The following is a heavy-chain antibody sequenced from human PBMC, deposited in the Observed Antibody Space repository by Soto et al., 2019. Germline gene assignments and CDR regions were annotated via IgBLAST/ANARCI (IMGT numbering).Heavy chain of an antibody. CDR2: ISSNGGST. CDR1: GFTFSSYA. Sequence: GGSLRLSCAASGFTFSSYAMHWVRQAPGKGLEYVSAISSNGGSTYYANSVKGRFTISRDNSKNTMYLQMGSLRAEDMAVYYCARCAVPAAPFEGGTISLIDIWGQGTMVTVSS. V-gene: IGHV3-64*01. CDR3: ARCAVPAAPFEGGTISLIDI. J-gene: IGHJ3*02. D-gene: IGHD2-2*01.